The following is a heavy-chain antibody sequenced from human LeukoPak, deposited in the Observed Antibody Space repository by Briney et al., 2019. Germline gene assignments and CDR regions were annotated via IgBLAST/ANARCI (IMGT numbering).Heavy chain of an antibody. CDR2: ISGDGGTT. CDR1: GFTFDDYA. J-gene: IGHJ4*02. CDR3: AKDSDYGDYFTPNS. V-gene: IGHV3-43*02. D-gene: IGHD4-17*01. Sequence: GESLRLSCAASGFTFDDYAMHWVRQAPGKGLEWVSLISGDGGTTYYADSVKGRFTISRDNSKNSLYLQMNSLRTEDTALYYCAKDSDYGDYFTPNSWGQGTLVTVSS.